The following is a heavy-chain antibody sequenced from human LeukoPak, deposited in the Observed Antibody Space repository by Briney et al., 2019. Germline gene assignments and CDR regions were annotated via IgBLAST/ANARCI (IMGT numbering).Heavy chain of an antibody. CDR2: ISGSGGST. CDR3: AKDKWIAAAGLRAYYYYGMDV. D-gene: IGHD6-13*01. Sequence: GGSLRLSCAASGFTFSSYAMSWVRQAPGKGLEWVSAISGSGGSTYFADSVKGRFTISRDNSKNTLYLQMNSLRAEDTAVYYCAKDKWIAAAGLRAYYYYGMDVWGQGTTVTVSS. V-gene: IGHV3-23*01. CDR1: GFTFSSYA. J-gene: IGHJ6*02.